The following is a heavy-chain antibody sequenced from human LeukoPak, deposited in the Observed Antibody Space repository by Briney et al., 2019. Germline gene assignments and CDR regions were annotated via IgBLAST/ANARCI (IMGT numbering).Heavy chain of an antibody. CDR2: IYIDGTT. D-gene: IGHD6-13*01. V-gene: IGHV3-53*01. Sequence: PGGSLRLSCAASGFIVSHNYMTWVRQAPGKGLEWISVIYIDGTTYYADSVKGRFTISRDQANNTLYLQMNTLRDEDTAVYYCARGPRYSFYWGPGTLVSVSS. J-gene: IGHJ4*02. CDR3: ARGPRYSFY. CDR1: GFIVSHNY.